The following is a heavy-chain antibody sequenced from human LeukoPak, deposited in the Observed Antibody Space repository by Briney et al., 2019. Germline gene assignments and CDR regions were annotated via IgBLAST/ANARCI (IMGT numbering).Heavy chain of an antibody. J-gene: IGHJ5*02. V-gene: IGHV4-4*07. D-gene: IGHD3-3*01. CDR1: GGSISSYY. CDR3: AKEGNDFWRKGDWFDP. CDR2: IYTSGST. Sequence: PSETLSLTCTVSGGSISSYYWSWVRQPAGKGLEWIGRIYTSGSTNYNPSLKSRVTISVDTSKNQFSLKLSSVTAADTAVYYCAKEGNDFWRKGDWFDPWGQGTLVTVSS.